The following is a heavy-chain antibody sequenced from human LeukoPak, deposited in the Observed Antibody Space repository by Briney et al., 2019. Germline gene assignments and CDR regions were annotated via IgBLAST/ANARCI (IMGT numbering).Heavy chain of an antibody. V-gene: IGHV4-39*02. CDR1: GGSISTDRYL. CDR3: AWGYSSSSPFDY. CDR2: DSHRGRN. D-gene: IGHD6-6*01. Sequence: SETLSLTCAVSGGSISTDRYLWGWLRQSPGKGLEWIGSDSHRGRNYYRSSLKSRVTISVDASNNHFSLRLKSVTAADTAVYYCAWGYSSSSPFDYWGQGTLVTVSS. J-gene: IGHJ4*02.